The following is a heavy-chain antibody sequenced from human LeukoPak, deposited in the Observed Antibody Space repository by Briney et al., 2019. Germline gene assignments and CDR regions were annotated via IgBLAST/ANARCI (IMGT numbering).Heavy chain of an antibody. J-gene: IGHJ4*02. CDR3: AREESGGYFDY. V-gene: IGHV1-46*01. D-gene: IGHD2-8*02. Sequence: ASVKVSCKASGYTFTSYYMHLVRQAPGQGLEWMGLINPSGTGTNYAQKFQGRVTMTRDTSTSTVYMELSGLRSEDTAVYYCAREESGGYFDYWGQGTLVTVSS. CDR2: INPSGTGT. CDR1: GYTFTSYY.